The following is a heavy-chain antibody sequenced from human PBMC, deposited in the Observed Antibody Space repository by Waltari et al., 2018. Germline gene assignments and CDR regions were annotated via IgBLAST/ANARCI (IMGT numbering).Heavy chain of an antibody. D-gene: IGHD3-10*01. CDR1: GGSFSGYY. CDR3: ARGYGSGSYPTRYYYYGMDV. CDR2: INHSGST. Sequence: QVQLQQWGAGLLKPSETLSLTCAVYGGSFSGYYWSWIRQPPGKGLEWIGEINHSGSTNYNPSLKSRGTISVDTAKNQFSLKLSSVTAADTAVYYCARGYGSGSYPTRYYYYGMDVWGQGTTVTVSS. J-gene: IGHJ6*02. V-gene: IGHV4-34*01.